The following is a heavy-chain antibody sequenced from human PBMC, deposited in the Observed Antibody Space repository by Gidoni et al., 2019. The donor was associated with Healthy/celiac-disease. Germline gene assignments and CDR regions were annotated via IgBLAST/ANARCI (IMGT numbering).Heavy chain of an antibody. D-gene: IGHD3-22*01. CDR3: ARDQDTMIVVGDAFDI. Sequence: QVQLVESGGGVVQPGRSLRLSCAASGFPFSSYGMHWVRQAPGKGLEWVAVIWYDGSNKYYADSVKGRFTISRDNSKNTLYLQMNSLRAEDTAVYYCARDQDTMIVVGDAFDIWGQGTMVTVSS. V-gene: IGHV3-33*01. CDR1: GFPFSSYG. CDR2: IWYDGSNK. J-gene: IGHJ3*02.